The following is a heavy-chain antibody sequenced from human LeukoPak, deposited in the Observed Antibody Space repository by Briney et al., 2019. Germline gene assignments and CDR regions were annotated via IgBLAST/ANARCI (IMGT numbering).Heavy chain of an antibody. Sequence: GGSLRLSCAASGFTFSSYSMNWVRQAPGKGLEWVSSISSSSSYIYYADSVKGRFTISRDNAKNSLYLQMNSLRAEDTTVYYCARDSSSSGWYGGDYFDYWGQGTLVTVSS. V-gene: IGHV3-21*01. D-gene: IGHD6-19*01. CDR1: GFTFSSYS. CDR2: ISSSSSYI. CDR3: ARDSSSSGWYGGDYFDY. J-gene: IGHJ4*02.